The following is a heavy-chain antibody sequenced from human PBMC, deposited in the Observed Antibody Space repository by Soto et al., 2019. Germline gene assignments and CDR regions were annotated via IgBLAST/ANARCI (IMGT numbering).Heavy chain of an antibody. V-gene: IGHV3-9*01. CDR1: GFTFDDYA. CDR2: ISWNSGSI. CDR3: AKDNGVVAGTKLHFSFLFDY. J-gene: IGHJ4*02. Sequence: EVQLVESGGGLVQPGRSLRLSCAASGFTFDDYAMHWVRQAPGKGLEWVSGISWNSGSIGYADSVKGRFTISRDNAKNSLYLQMNSLRAEDTALYYCAKDNGVVAGTKLHFSFLFDYWCQGTLVTVSS. D-gene: IGHD6-19*01.